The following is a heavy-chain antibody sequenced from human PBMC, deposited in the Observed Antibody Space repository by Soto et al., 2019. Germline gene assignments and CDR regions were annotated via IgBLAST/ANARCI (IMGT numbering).Heavy chain of an antibody. D-gene: IGHD6-13*01. CDR3: ARDANLISAAGPDWFDP. CDR2: TYYRSRWYT. Sequence: PSHTLSLTCAISGGSVSTYSAAWNWIRQSPSRGLEWLGRTYYRSRWYTEYAISVKGRLTIYSDTSKNQFSLQLNSVTPEDTAVYYCARDANLISAAGPDWFDPWGQGTLVTVSS. CDR1: GGSVSTYSAA. J-gene: IGHJ5*02. V-gene: IGHV6-1*01.